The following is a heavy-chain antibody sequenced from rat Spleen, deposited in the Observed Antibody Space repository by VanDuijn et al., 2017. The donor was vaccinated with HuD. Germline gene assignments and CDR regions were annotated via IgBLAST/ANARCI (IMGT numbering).Heavy chain of an antibody. J-gene: IGHJ3*01. V-gene: IGHV2-32*01. CDR1: GFSLSNYG. CDR3: ARAGSAAISLGNWFAY. Sequence: QVRLKESGPGLVQPSQTLSLTCTVSGFSLSNYGVIWVRQPPGKGLDWMGVVWSDGDTSYNSSLTSRLSISRDTSKSQVFLSMSSLQTEDTATYYCARAGSAAISLGNWFAYWGQGTLVTVSS. D-gene: IGHD1-2*01. CDR2: VWSDGDT.